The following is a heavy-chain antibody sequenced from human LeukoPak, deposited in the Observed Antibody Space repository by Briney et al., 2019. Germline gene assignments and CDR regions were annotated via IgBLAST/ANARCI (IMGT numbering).Heavy chain of an antibody. Sequence: ASVKVSCKASGYTFTGYYMHWVRQAPGQGLEWMGWINPNSGGTNYAQNFQGRVTMTRDTSISTAYMELSRLRSDDTALYYCASDSGRYSDAFDIWGQGTMVTVSS. CDR2: INPNSGGT. J-gene: IGHJ3*02. CDR1: GYTFTGYY. CDR3: ASDSGRYSDAFDI. V-gene: IGHV1-2*02. D-gene: IGHD1-26*01.